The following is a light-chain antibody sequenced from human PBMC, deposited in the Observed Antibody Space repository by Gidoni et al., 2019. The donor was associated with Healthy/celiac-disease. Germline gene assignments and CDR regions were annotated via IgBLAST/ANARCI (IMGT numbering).Light chain of an antibody. CDR1: QRISSY. CDR3: QQSYSTPPY. J-gene: IGKJ3*01. CDR2: AAS. V-gene: IGKV1-39*01. Sequence: DIQMTQSPSSLSASVGDRVTITCRASQRISSYLNWYQQKPGKAPKLLIYAASRLQSGVPSRFSGSGSGTDFTLTISSLQPEDFATYYCQQSYSTPPYFGPGTKVDIK.